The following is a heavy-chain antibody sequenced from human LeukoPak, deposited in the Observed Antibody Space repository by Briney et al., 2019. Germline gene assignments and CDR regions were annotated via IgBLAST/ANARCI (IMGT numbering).Heavy chain of an antibody. D-gene: IGHD6-13*01. J-gene: IGHJ6*02. CDR2: IYYSGST. CDR1: GGSISSYY. Sequence: SETLSVTRTVPGGSISSYYWSWIRQPPGEGLGWIGHIYYSGSTNYNPSLKSRVAISVDTSKNQFSLKLSSVTAADTAVYYCARDMEVGQSGGSSWFYYYGMDVWGQGTTVTVSS. CDR3: ARDMEVGQSGGSSWFYYYGMDV. V-gene: IGHV4-59*01.